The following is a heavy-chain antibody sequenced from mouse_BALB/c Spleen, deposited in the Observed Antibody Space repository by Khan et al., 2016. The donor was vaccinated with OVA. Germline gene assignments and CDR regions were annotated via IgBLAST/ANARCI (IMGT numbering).Heavy chain of an antibody. J-gene: IGHJ4*01. D-gene: IGHD2-10*01. CDR1: GYSLTNYG. V-gene: IGHV2-6-1*01. CDR3: ARQPYYHYYILDY. CDR2: IWSDGSK. Sequence: QVQLKESGPGLVAPSQSLSITCTISGYSLTNYGVHWVRQPPGKGLEWLVVIWSDGSKTYNTALKYRLSISKDNSKSQVFLKMNSLQTDDTAMYYCARQPYYHYYILDYWGQGTSVTVSS.